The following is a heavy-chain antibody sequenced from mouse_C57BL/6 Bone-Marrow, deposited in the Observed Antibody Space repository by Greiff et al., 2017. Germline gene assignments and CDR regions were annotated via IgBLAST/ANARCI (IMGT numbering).Heavy chain of an antibody. V-gene: IGHV1-81*01. D-gene: IGHD1-1*01. Sequence: QVQLQQSGAELARPGASVKLSCKASGYTFTSYGISWVKQRTGQGLEWIGEIYPRSGNTYYNEKFKGKATLTADKSSSTAYMELRSLTSEDSAVYFCARSGLRYYYSSSSWGQGTTLTVSS. CDR2: IYPRSGNT. CDR1: GYTFTSYG. J-gene: IGHJ2*01. CDR3: ARSGLRYYYSSSS.